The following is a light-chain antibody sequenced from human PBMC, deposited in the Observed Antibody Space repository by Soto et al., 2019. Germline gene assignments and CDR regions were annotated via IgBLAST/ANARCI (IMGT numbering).Light chain of an antibody. J-gene: IGKJ1*01. CDR3: QQSYSTPPT. CDR1: QSISSF. Sequence: DIQMTQSASTLSASVGDRVTTTCRACQSISSFLNWYQQKAGKAPRLLIYAASSLQSGVPSRFSGSGSGTDCTLTISSLQPEDVARYYCQQSYSTPPTLRQGTKVDI. CDR2: AAS. V-gene: IGKV1-39*01.